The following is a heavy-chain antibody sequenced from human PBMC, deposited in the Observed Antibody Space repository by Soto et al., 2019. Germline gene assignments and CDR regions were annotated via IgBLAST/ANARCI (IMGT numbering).Heavy chain of an antibody. CDR2: IYPGDSDT. V-gene: IGHV5-51*01. CDR3: ARAPGIYCSGGSWYGL. CDR1: GYSFTSYW. Sequence: PGESLKISCKGSGYSFTSYWIGWVRQMPGKGLEWMGIIYPGDSDTRYSPSFQGQVTISADKSISTAYLQWSSLKASDTAMYYCARAPGIYCSGGSWYGLRGQGTMVTVSS. D-gene: IGHD2-15*01. J-gene: IGHJ3*01.